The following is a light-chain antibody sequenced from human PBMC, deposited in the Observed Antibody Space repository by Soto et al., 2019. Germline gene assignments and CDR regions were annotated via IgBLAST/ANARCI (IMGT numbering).Light chain of an antibody. CDR1: SSDVGGYNY. CDR3: NSYTSSSTPYV. J-gene: IGLJ1*01. Sequence: QSVLTQPASVSGSPGQSITISCTGTSSDVGGYNYVSWYQHHPGKAPKLMIYDVSNRPSGVSNRFSGSKSGNTASLTISGLQAEDEAEYFCNSYTSSSTPYVFGTGNKVTVL. V-gene: IGLV2-14*03. CDR2: DVS.